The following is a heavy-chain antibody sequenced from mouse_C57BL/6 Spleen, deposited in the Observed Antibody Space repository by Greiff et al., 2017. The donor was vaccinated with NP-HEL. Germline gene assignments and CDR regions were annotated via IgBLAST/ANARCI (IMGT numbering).Heavy chain of an antibody. CDR1: GYAFSSSW. D-gene: IGHD1-1*01. CDR2: IYPGDGDT. V-gene: IGHV1-82*01. Sequence: VQLQQSGPELVKPGASVKISCKASGYAFSSSWMNWVKQRPGKGLEWIGRIYPGDGDTNYNGKFKGKATLTADKSSSTAYMQLSSLTSEDSAVYFWARHGSSYGDAMDDWGQGNSVTVSS. CDR3: ARHGSSYGDAMDD. J-gene: IGHJ4*01.